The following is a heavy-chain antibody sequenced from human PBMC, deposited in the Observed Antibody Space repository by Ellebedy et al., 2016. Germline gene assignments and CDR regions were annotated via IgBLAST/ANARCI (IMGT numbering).Heavy chain of an antibody. Sequence: SVKVSXXASGGAINSYVINWVRQAPGQGLEWIGGIMPIFGTPNHAQKFQGRVTITADELTTTAYMELSSLRSEDTAVYYCAGGAAQKYQVPGRFYYSHLDVWGNGTTVTVSS. CDR1: GGAINSYV. CDR3: AGGAAQKYQVPGRFYYSHLDV. J-gene: IGHJ6*03. V-gene: IGHV1-69*13. D-gene: IGHD2-2*01. CDR2: IMPIFGTP.